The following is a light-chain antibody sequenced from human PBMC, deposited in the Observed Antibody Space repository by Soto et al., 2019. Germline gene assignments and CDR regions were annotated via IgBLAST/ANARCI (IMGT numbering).Light chain of an antibody. Sequence: DIQMTQSPSTLSASVGDRVTITCRASQSISSWLAWYQQKPGKAPKLLIYDASSLESGVPSRFSGSRSGTEFTLTISSLQPDDFATYYYQQYYIFWTFGQGTKVEIK. CDR3: QQYYIFWT. J-gene: IGKJ1*01. CDR1: QSISSW. CDR2: DAS. V-gene: IGKV1-5*01.